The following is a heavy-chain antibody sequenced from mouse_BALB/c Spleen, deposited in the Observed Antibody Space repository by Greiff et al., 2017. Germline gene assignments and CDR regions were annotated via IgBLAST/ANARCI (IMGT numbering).Heavy chain of an antibody. CDR2: ISSGSSTI. CDR3: ARNAKSFYYFDY. CDR1: GFTFSSFG. Sequence: EVQGVESGGGLVQPGGSRKLSCAASGFTFSSFGMHWVRQAPEKGLEWVAYISSGSSTIYYADTVKGRFTISRDNPKNTLFLQMTSLRSEDTAMYYCARNAKSFYYFDYWGQGTTLTVSS. J-gene: IGHJ2*01. V-gene: IGHV5-17*02.